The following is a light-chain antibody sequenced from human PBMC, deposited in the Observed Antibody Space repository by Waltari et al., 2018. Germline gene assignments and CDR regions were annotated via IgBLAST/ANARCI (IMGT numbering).Light chain of an antibody. CDR1: HIGSRT. V-gene: IGLV3-21*04. J-gene: IGLJ3*02. CDR2: YDR. Sequence: SYVLPQPSSVSVAPGKTARITCGGSHIGSRTVHCHQQKPGQAPVLFFYYDRDRPSGIPERCSGSNSGNTATLTISRVEVGDEADYYCQVWDSSSDHWVFGGGTKLTVL. CDR3: QVWDSSSDHWV.